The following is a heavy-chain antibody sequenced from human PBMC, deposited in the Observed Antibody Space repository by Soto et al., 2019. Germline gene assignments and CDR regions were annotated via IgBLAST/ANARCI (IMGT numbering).Heavy chain of an antibody. CDR3: ARGFLRFLEWLPRDYGMDV. CDR1: GGSFSGYY. Sequence: XETLSLTCAVDGGSFSGYYWSWIRQPPGKGLEWIGEINHSGSTNYNPSLKSRVTISVDTSKNQFSLKLSSVTAADTAVYYCARGFLRFLEWLPRDYGMDVWGQGTTVTVSS. D-gene: IGHD3-3*01. CDR2: INHSGST. J-gene: IGHJ6*02. V-gene: IGHV4-34*01.